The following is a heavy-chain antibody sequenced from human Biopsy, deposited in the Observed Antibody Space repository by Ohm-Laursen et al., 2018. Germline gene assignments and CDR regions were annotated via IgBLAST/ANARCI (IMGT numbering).Heavy chain of an antibody. J-gene: IGHJ5*02. Sequence: ASVKVSCKASGYTFTGYHVHWVRQAPGQGLEWMGWISPKSGGTNYAQKFQGRVTMTRDTSISTAYVDLSSLRSDDTAVYYCTRGGYYYDSLAYYYWFDPWGQGTLVTVSS. CDR3: TRGGYYYDSLAYYYWFDP. CDR1: GYTFTGYH. V-gene: IGHV1-2*02. CDR2: ISPKSGGT. D-gene: IGHD3-22*01.